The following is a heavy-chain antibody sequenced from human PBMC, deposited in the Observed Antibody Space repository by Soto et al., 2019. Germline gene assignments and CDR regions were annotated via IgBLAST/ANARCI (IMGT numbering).Heavy chain of an antibody. Sequence: PSETLSLTCTVSGGSISSSSYYWGWIRQPPGKGLEWIGSIYYSGSTYYNPSLKSRVTISVDTSKNQFSLKLTSVTAADTAVYSCARHGKRKTKPTGDYFDDGSQETLVTASS. J-gene: IGHJ4*02. CDR1: GGSISSSSYY. CDR3: ARHGKRKTKPTGDYFDD. D-gene: IGHD7-27*01. V-gene: IGHV4-39*01. CDR2: IYYSGST.